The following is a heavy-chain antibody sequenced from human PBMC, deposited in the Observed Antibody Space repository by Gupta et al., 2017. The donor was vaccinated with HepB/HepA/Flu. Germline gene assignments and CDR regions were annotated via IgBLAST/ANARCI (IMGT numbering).Heavy chain of an antibody. CDR2: MSGAGGMK. CDR1: GFTFNTYS. CDR3: AKDVGDHTVVGVVTQVDRFDS. Sequence: EVQVLESGGGLVQPGGSLRLSCSASGFTFNTYSMSWVRQAPGKGLEWVATMSGAGGMKYYGECVKGRCTGARDNSKNTVELQMSSLTAEDTEVYFCAKDVGDHTVVGVVTQVDRFDSWGQGTLVTVSS. V-gene: IGHV3-23*01. D-gene: IGHD4-23*01. J-gene: IGHJ4*02.